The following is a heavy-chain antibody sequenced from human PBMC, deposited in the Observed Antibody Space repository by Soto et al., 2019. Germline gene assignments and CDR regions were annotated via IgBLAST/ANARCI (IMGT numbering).Heavy chain of an antibody. J-gene: IGHJ4*02. Sequence: EERLVESGGGLVKPGGSLRLSCAVSGFRFSDAWMTWVRQAPGKGLEWVGRIKREIDGVATDYAAPVKGRFTISRDDSKSTVYLQMNSLKTEDTVVYFCAIEVHSEWFPRSYDNWGQGTLVTVSS. CDR2: IKREIDGVAT. CDR3: AIEVHSEWFPRSYDN. CDR1: GFRFSDAW. D-gene: IGHD3-3*01. V-gene: IGHV3-15*01.